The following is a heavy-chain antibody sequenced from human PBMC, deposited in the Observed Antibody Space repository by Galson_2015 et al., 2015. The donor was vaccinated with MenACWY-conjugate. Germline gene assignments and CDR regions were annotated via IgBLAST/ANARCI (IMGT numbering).Heavy chain of an antibody. Sequence: LTCAVYGGSFSGYYWSWIRQPPGKGLEWIGEINHRGSTNYNPSLKSRVTISVDTSKNQFSLKLSSVTAADTAVYYCARGGARYCSSTSCYTGRAPWFDPWGQGTLVTVSS. D-gene: IGHD2-2*02. J-gene: IGHJ5*02. CDR2: INHRGST. V-gene: IGHV4-34*01. CDR3: ARGGARYCSSTSCYTGRAPWFDP. CDR1: GGSFSGYY.